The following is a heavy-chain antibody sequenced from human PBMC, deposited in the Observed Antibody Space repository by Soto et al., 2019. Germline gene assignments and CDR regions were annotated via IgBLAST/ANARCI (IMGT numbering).Heavy chain of an antibody. CDR2: ISYDGSKK. CDR3: ARDGWGVDP. V-gene: IGHV3-30-3*01. D-gene: IGHD3-10*01. J-gene: IGHJ5*02. Sequence: QVQLVESGGGVVQPGGSLRLSCAASGFSFSNYAMHWVRQAPGKGLEWMAVISYDGSKKYYADSVKGRFTISRDKSRNTLYLQMNSLRAEDTAVYYCARDGWGVDPWGQGTLVAVSS. CDR1: GFSFSNYA.